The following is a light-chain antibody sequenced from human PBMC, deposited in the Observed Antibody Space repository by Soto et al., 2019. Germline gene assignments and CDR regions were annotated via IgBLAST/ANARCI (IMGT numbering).Light chain of an antibody. V-gene: IGKV3-20*01. Sequence: EVVLTQSPGTLSLSPGERATLSCRASQSVSATYIAWYQQKSGQAPRLLLYGSSSRATGVDDRFSGSGSGTEFTLTIDRLEPEDFATYYCQQYGSSPRAFGQGTKVDIK. CDR3: QQYGSSPRA. CDR2: GSS. CDR1: QSVSATY. J-gene: IGKJ1*01.